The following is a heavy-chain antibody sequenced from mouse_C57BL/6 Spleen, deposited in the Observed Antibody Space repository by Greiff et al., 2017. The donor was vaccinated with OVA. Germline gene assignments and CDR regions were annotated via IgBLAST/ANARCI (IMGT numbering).Heavy chain of an antibody. CDR2: INYDGSST. D-gene: IGHD1-2*01. V-gene: IGHV5-16*02. CDR1: GFTFSDYY. CDR3: ARRVTTAGFDV. Sequence: EVKLVESEGGLVQPGSSMKLSCTASGFTFSDYYMAWVRQVPEKGLEWVANINYDGSSTYYLDSLKSRFIISRDNAKNILYLQMSSLKSEDTAMYYCARRVTTAGFDVWGTGTTVTVSS. J-gene: IGHJ1*03.